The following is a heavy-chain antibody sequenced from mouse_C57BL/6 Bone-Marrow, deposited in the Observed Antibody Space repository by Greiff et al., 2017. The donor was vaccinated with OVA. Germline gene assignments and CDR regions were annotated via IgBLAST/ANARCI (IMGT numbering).Heavy chain of an antibody. V-gene: IGHV5-4*01. CDR1: GFTFSSYA. CDR3: AREGSITTVVATPAY. J-gene: IGHJ3*01. D-gene: IGHD1-1*01. Sequence: EVQRVESGGGLVKPGGSLKLSCAASGFTFSSYAMSWVRQTPEKRLEWVATISDGGSYTYYPDNVKGRITISRDNAKNNLYLQMSHLKSEDTAMYYCAREGSITTVVATPAYWGQGTLVTVSA. CDR2: ISDGGSYT.